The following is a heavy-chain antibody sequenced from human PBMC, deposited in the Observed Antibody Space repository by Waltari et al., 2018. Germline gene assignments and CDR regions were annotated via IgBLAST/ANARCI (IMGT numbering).Heavy chain of an antibody. CDR1: GASMTSTSW. CDR3: ARDRGIGLFLDS. J-gene: IGHJ1*01. D-gene: IGHD3-9*01. Sequence: QLQLQESGPGLVKPPGTRPLTCTVFGASMTSTSWWSWVRQSPEKGLEWVGQIHRSGRSNYNPSLESRVTISLDSSNNQFYLRLTSTTAADTAVYYCARDRGIGLFLDSWGQGTLVTVSP. V-gene: IGHV4-4*03. CDR2: IHRSGRS.